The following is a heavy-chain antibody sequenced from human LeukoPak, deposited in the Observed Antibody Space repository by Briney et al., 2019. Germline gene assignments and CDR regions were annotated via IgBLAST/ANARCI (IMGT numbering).Heavy chain of an antibody. V-gene: IGHV3-66*01. D-gene: IGHD3-10*01. CDR1: GFTVSSNY. CDR2: IYSGGST. CDR3: AKVPGDKGSENYYGMDV. J-gene: IGHJ6*02. Sequence: GGSLRVSRAASGFTVSSNYMSGVGQARGRGVEGVSVIYSGGSTYYADSVKGRFTISRDNSKNTLYLQMISLRAEDTAVYYCAKVPGDKGSENYYGMDVWGQGTTVTVSS.